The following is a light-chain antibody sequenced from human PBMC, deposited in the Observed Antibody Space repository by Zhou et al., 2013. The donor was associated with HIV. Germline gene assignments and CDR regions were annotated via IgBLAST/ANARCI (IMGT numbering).Light chain of an antibody. CDR1: QTVSSN. V-gene: IGKV3-15*01. CDR2: GAS. CDR3: QQRSGWPPRFT. J-gene: IGKJ3*01. Sequence: EIVMTQSPATLSVSPGERATLSCRASQTVSSNLAWYQQKPGQGPRLLIYGASTRATGIPARFSGSGSGTEFTLTISSLQSEDFAVYYCQQRSGWPPRFTFGPGTRVDVK.